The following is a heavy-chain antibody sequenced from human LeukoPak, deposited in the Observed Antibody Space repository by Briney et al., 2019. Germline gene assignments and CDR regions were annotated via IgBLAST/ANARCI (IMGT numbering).Heavy chain of an antibody. CDR1: GGSISSGDYY. J-gene: IGHJ4*02. V-gene: IGHV4-30-4*01. Sequence: PSQTLSLTCTVSGGSISSGDYYWSWLRPPPGKGLEWIGYSYNNGRTYYNPSPKSRVTISVDTSKNLFSLKVSSVTAADAAVYYCARGRSSSWSSFDYWGQGTLVTVSS. CDR2: SYNNGRT. CDR3: ARGRSSSWSSFDY. D-gene: IGHD6-13*01.